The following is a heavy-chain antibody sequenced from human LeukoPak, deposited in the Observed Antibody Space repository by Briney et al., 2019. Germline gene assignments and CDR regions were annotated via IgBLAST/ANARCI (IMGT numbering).Heavy chain of an antibody. J-gene: IGHJ4*02. Sequence: GRSLRLSCEASEFTFDDYARHWVRQVPGKGLEWVSGIHWNGHLIGYADSVKGRFTISRDNAKNSLYLQMDNLRPEDTAFYYCARAPIVATVFVSFLDYWGQGTLVTVSS. CDR2: IHWNGHLI. CDR3: ARAPIVATVFVSFLDY. D-gene: IGHD2-21*01. CDR1: EFTFDDYA. V-gene: IGHV3-9*01.